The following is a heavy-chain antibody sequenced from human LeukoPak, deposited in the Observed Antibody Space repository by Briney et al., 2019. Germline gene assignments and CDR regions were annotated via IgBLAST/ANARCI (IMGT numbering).Heavy chain of an antibody. CDR1: GFTFSSYG. CDR2: IWYDGSNK. D-gene: IGHD6-19*01. V-gene: IGHV3-33*01. CDR3: ARDPGAVAGNYYYYYMDV. J-gene: IGHJ6*03. Sequence: GRSLRLSCAASGFTFSSYGMHWVRQAPGKGLEWVGVIWYDGSNKYYADSVKGRFTISRDNSKNTLYLQMNSLRAEDTAVYYCARDPGAVAGNYYYYYMDVWGKGTTVTVSS.